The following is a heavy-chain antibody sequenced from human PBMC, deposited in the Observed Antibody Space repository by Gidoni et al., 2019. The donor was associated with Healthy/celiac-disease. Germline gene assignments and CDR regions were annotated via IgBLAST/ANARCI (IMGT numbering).Heavy chain of an antibody. CDR3: AKCSAPSTTVVTAYYYYYMDV. Sequence: EVQLVESGGGLAQPGRSLRLSCAASGFTLDDHAMHWVRQAPGKGLEWVSGIRWNSGSIGDADSVKGRLTSSRDNAKNSLYLQMNSLRAEDTALYYCAKCSAPSTTVVTAYYYYYMDVGGKGTTVTVSS. CDR2: IRWNSGSI. V-gene: IGHV3-9*01. CDR1: GFTLDDHA. D-gene: IGHD4-17*01. J-gene: IGHJ6*03.